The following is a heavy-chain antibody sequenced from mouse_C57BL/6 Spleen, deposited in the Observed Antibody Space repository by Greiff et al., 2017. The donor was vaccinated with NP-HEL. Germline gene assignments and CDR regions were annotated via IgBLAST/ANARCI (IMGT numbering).Heavy chain of an antibody. V-gene: IGHV1-72*01. D-gene: IGHD2-4*01. CDR3: ARQDDYGYYYAMDY. J-gene: IGHJ4*01. CDR1: GFTFTSYW. CDR2: IDPNSGGT. Sequence: VQLQQPGAELVKPGASVKLSCTASGFTFTSYWMHWVKQRPGRGLEWIGWIDPNSGGTKYTEKFKSKATLTVDKPSSTAYMQLSSLTSENSAVYYGARQDDYGYYYAMDYWGQGTSVTVSS.